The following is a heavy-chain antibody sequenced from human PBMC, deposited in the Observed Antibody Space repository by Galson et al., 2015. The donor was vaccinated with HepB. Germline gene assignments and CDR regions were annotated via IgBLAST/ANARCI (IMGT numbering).Heavy chain of an antibody. CDR1: GYTFATHA. Sequence: SVKVSCKASGYTFATHAMHWVRQVPGQGLEWMGWINAGNGNTKYSQKFQGRVTITRDTSASTAHMELTSLTSEDTAVYYCARDRRYYEILSGYFGYYYYGMDVWGQGTTVTLS. J-gene: IGHJ6*02. CDR3: ARDRRYYEILSGYFGYYYYGMDV. V-gene: IGHV1-3*01. CDR2: INAGNGNT. D-gene: IGHD3-9*01.